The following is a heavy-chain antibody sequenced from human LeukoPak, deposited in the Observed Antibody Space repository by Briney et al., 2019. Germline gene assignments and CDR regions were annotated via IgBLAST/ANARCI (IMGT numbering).Heavy chain of an antibody. V-gene: IGHV4-4*07. Sequence: PSETLSLTCTVSGGSISSYYWSWIRQPAGKGLEWIGRIYTSGSTNYNPSLKGRVTMSVDTSKNQFSLKLSSVTAADTAVYYCARVRCSSTSCYPHDAFDIWGQGTMVTVSS. D-gene: IGHD2-2*01. J-gene: IGHJ3*02. CDR3: ARVRCSSTSCYPHDAFDI. CDR2: IYTSGST. CDR1: GGSISSYY.